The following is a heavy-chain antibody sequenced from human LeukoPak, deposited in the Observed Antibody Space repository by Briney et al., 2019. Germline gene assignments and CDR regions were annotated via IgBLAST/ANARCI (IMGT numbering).Heavy chain of an antibody. Sequence: SETLSLTCTVSGGSISSSSYYWGWIRQPPGKGLEWIGIIYSGGSTYYNPSLKRRVTISADTSKNQFSLKLSSVTAADTAVNYCARHEGGATNYWGQGTLVTVSS. D-gene: IGHD1-26*01. CDR1: GGSISSSSYY. CDR3: ARHEGGATNY. J-gene: IGHJ4*02. CDR2: IYSGGST. V-gene: IGHV4-39*01.